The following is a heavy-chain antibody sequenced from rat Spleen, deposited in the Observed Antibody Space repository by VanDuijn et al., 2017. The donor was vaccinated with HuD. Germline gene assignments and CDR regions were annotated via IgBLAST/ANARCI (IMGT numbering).Heavy chain of an antibody. D-gene: IGHD1-12*02. V-gene: IGHV5-31*01. CDR2: INTDGGST. Sequence: EVQLVESGGGLVQPGRSLKLSCVASGFTFNNYWMYWIRQAPGKGLEWVSSINTDGGSTYYPDPVKGRFTISRDNAKSTLYLQMDSLRSEDTATYYCTREGELLPYWYFDFWGPGTMVTVSS. CDR3: TREGELLPYWYFDF. CDR1: GFTFNNYW. J-gene: IGHJ1*01.